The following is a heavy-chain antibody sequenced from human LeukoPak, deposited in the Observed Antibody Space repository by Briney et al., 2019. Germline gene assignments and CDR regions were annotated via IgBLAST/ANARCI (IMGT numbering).Heavy chain of an antibody. J-gene: IGHJ4*02. D-gene: IGHD4-17*01. CDR1: GGSISSGGYY. Sequence: PSETLSLTCTVSGGSISSGGYYWSWIRQHPGKGLEWIGYIYYSGSTYYNPSLKSRVTISVDTSKNQFSLKLSSVTAADTAVYFCAGKGYGGYRVFGYWGQGNLVTVSS. V-gene: IGHV4-31*03. CDR3: AGKGYGGYRVFGY. CDR2: IYYSGST.